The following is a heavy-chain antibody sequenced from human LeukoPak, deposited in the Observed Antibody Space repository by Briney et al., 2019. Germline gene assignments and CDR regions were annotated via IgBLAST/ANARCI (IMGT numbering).Heavy chain of an antibody. CDR1: GGSISSGGYY. CDR3: ARDRRDYAYNWFDP. CDR2: IYYSGST. D-gene: IGHD4-17*01. J-gene: IGHJ5*02. V-gene: IGHV4-31*03. Sequence: PSQTLSLTCTVSGGSISSGGYYWSWIRQHPGKGLEWIGYIYYSGSTYYNPSLKRRVTISVDTSKNQFSLKLSSVTAADTAVYYCARDRRDYAYNWFDPWGQGTLVTVSS.